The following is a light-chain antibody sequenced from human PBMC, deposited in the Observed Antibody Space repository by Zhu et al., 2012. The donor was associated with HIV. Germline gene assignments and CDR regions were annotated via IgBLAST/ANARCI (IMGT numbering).Light chain of an antibody. J-gene: IGKJ4*01. Sequence: EIVMTQSPATLSVSPGETATLSCRASHSVSSTLAWYQQKPGQAPRLLIYGAFTRATGIPARFSGRGSGTEFTLTISSLQPEDFAVYYCQQYSDWPLTFGGGTKVGIK. CDR2: GAF. V-gene: IGKV3-15*01. CDR3: QQYSDWPLT. CDR1: HSVSST.